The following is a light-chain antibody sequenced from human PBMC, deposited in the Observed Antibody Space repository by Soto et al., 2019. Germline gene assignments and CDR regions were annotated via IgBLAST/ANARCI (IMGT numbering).Light chain of an antibody. CDR2: AAT. V-gene: IGKV1-39*01. CDR1: QSISNH. Sequence: DIQMTQSPSSLSACVGDTVTITCRASQSISNHVNWYQQEPGKAPTLLIFAATSVQSGVPSRFSGSGSGTDFTLTISSLPAEDSATYYCQRANSFPLTFGGGTKVDIK. CDR3: QRANSFPLT. J-gene: IGKJ4*01.